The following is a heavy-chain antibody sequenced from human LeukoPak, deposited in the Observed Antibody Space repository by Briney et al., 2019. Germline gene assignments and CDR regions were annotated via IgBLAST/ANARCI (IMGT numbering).Heavy chain of an antibody. V-gene: IGHV4-34*01. CDR2: INHSGST. Sequence: SETLSLTCAVYGGSFSGYYWSWIRQPPGKGLEWIGEINHSGSTNYNPSLKSRVTISVDTSKNQFSLKLSSVAAADTAVYYCARLPAAENYFDYWAREPWSPSPQ. J-gene: IGHJ4*02. CDR1: GGSFSGYY. CDR3: ARLPAAENYFDY. D-gene: IGHD2-2*01.